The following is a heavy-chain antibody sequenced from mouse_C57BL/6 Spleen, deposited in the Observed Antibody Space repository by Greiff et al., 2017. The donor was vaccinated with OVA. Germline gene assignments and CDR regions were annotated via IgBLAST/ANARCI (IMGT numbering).Heavy chain of an antibody. CDR3: TRYNYYGRSH. CDR2: IDPETGGT. CDR1: GYTFTDYE. Sequence: VKLMESGAELVRPGASVTLSCKASGYTFTDYEMHWVKQTPVHGLEWIGAIDPETGGTAYNQKFKGKAILTADKSSSTAYMELRSLTSEDSAVYYCTRYNYYGRSHWGQGTTLTVSS. V-gene: IGHV1-15*01. J-gene: IGHJ2*01. D-gene: IGHD1-1*01.